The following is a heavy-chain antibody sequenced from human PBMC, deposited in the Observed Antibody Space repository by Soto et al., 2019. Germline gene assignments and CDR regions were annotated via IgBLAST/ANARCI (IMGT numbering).Heavy chain of an antibody. CDR1: GYTFTGYY. CDR2: IDPNDSYT. D-gene: IGHD2-15*01. J-gene: IGHJ6*02. Sequence: AASVKVSCKASGYTFTGYYMHWVRQAPGQGLEWMGRIDPNDSYTNYSPSFQGHVTISADKSISTAYLQWSSLKASDTAMYYCAKGYCSGGSCYHPKDYYYYGMDVWGQGTTVTVSS. V-gene: IGHV5-10-1*01. CDR3: AKGYCSGGSCYHPKDYYYYGMDV.